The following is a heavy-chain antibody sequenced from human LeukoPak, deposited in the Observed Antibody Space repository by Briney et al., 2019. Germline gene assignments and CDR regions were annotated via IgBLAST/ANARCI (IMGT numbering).Heavy chain of an antibody. CDR3: AKDSRNDFWSGYYNLDYYYGMDV. J-gene: IGHJ6*02. Sequence: GGSLRLSCAASGFTFSSYAMHWVRQAPGKGLEWVSAISGSGGSTYYADSVKGRFTISRDNSKNTLYLQMNSLRAEDTAVYYCAKDSRNDFWSGYYNLDYYYGMDVWGQGTTVTVSS. V-gene: IGHV3-23*01. CDR1: GFTFSSYA. D-gene: IGHD3-3*01. CDR2: ISGSGGST.